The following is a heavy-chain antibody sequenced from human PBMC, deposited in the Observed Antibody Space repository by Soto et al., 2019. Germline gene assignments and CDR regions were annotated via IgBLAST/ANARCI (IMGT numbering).Heavy chain of an antibody. CDR2: LNTDESTI. CDR3: VLFNSTSGFDY. Sequence: PGGSLRLSCAGSGFAFSGYWMHWVRQAPGKGLVWVSRLNTDESTINYADSVKGRFTVSRDNAKNMLYLQMDSLRAEDTAVYYCVLFNSTSGFDYWGQGT. V-gene: IGHV3-74*01. D-gene: IGHD6-6*01. CDR1: GFAFSGYW. J-gene: IGHJ4*02.